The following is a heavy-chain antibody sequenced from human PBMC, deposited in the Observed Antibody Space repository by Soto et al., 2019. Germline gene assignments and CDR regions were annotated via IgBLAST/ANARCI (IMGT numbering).Heavy chain of an antibody. CDR2: IYYSGST. V-gene: IGHV4-31*03. Sequence: SETLSLTCNVSGGSISSGGYYWSWIRQHPGKGLEWIGYIYYSGSTYYNPSLKSRVTISVDTSKNQFSLKLSSVTAADTAVYYCARYRYSGSYFDYWGQGTLVTVSS. D-gene: IGHD1-26*01. CDR3: ARYRYSGSYFDY. CDR1: GGSISSGGYY. J-gene: IGHJ4*02.